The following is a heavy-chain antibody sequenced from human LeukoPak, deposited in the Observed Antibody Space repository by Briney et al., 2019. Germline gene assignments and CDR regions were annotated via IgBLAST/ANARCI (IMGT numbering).Heavy chain of an antibody. CDR3: AKDGALYGSGPTNNWFDP. D-gene: IGHD3-10*01. CDR2: ISWNSGSI. Sequence: QPGRSLRLSCAASGFTFDDYAMHWVRQAPGKGLEWVSGISWNSGSIGYADSVKGRFTISRDNAKNSLYLQMNSLRAEDTAVYYCAKDGALYGSGPTNNWFDPWGQGTLVTVSS. CDR1: GFTFDDYA. J-gene: IGHJ5*02. V-gene: IGHV3-9*01.